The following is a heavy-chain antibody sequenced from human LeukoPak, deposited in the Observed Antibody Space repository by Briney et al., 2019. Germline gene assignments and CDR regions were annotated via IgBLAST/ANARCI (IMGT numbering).Heavy chain of an antibody. Sequence: SQTLSLTCTVSGGSISSGGYYWSWIRQHPGKDLEWIGNIYYSGSTYYNPSLKSRVTISVDTSKNQFSLKLSSVTAADTAVYYCACRYSYGYRPYYYYGMDVWGQGTTVTVSS. CDR2: IYYSGST. CDR3: ACRYSYGYRPYYYYGMDV. D-gene: IGHD5-18*01. J-gene: IGHJ6*02. V-gene: IGHV4-31*03. CDR1: GGSISSGGYY.